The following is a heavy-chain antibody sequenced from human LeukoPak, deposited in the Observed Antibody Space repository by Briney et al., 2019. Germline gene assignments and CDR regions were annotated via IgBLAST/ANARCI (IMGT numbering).Heavy chain of an antibody. Sequence: PSETLSLTCTVSGGAISSGAYYWTWIRQHPGKGLEWIGNIFYSGKIFYNPSLQSRVTISVDTSKNQFSLKLSSVTAADTAVYYCARTVGARTFYSDSWGHGTLVTVSS. CDR1: GGAISSGAYY. J-gene: IGHJ5*01. CDR3: ARTVGARTFYSDS. CDR2: IFYSGKI. V-gene: IGHV4-31*03. D-gene: IGHD1-26*01.